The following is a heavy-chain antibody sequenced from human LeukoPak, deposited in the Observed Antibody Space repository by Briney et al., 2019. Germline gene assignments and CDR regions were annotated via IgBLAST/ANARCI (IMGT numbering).Heavy chain of an antibody. CDR1: SFSINNGYL. CDR2: VYRSGSA. D-gene: IGHD3-3*01. Sequence: SETLSLTCTVSSFSINNGYLWAWIRQPLGKGLEWIGSVYRSGSAYYNPSLNRRVTISVDTSKNQFSLKFSSVTAADTAVYYCVRNPHAETTFGVMMYYFDYWGQGTLVTVSS. J-gene: IGHJ4*02. CDR3: VRNPHAETTFGVMMYYFDY. V-gene: IGHV4-38-2*02.